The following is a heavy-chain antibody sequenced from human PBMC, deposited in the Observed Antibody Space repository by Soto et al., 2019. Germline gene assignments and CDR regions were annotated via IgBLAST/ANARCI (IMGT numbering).Heavy chain of an antibody. Sequence: QVQLVQSGAEVKKPGSSVKVSCKASGGTFSSYAISWVRQAPGQGLEWMGGIIPIFGTANYAQKFQGRVTITADESTSTAYMELSSLRSEDTAVYYCARDGSLDSSGYEYYFDYWGQGTLVTVSS. CDR1: GGTFSSYA. J-gene: IGHJ4*02. CDR3: ARDGSLDSSGYEYYFDY. D-gene: IGHD3-22*01. V-gene: IGHV1-69*01. CDR2: IIPIFGTA.